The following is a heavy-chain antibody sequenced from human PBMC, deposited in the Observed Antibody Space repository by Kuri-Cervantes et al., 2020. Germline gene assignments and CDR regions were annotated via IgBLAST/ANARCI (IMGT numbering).Heavy chain of an antibody. D-gene: IGHD3-10*01. V-gene: IGHV1-46*01. CDR1: GGTFSSYA. CDR2: INPSGGST. Sequence: ASVKVSCKASGGTFSSYAISWVRQAPGQGLEWMGIINPSGGSTSYAQKFQGRVTMTRDTSISTAYMEMSSLRSDDTAVYYCVRGVRSGQPLGDYWGQGTLVTVSS. J-gene: IGHJ4*02. CDR3: VRGVRSGQPLGDY.